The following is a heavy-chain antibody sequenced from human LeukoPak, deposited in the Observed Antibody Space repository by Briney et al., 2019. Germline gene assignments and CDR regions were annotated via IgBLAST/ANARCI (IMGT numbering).Heavy chain of an antibody. CDR2: VHYSGST. V-gene: IGHV4-59*08. CDR3: ARGYSSSWYYFDY. J-gene: IGHJ4*02. CDR1: GGSISNYY. Sequence: SETLFLTCTVSGGSISNYYWSWIRQPPGKGLEWIGYVHYSGSTNYNPSLKSRATISVDTSKSQFSLKLSSVTAADTAIYYCARGYSSSWYYFDYWGQGTLVTVSS. D-gene: IGHD6-13*01.